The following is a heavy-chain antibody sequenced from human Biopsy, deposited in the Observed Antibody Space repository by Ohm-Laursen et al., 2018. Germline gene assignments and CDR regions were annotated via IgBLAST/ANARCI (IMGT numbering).Heavy chain of an antibody. CDR2: IFNSANT. CDR1: GGSISSGGSY. V-gene: IGHV4-31*01. D-gene: IGHD3-22*01. CDR3: ARGDYFDSNGYFWFDP. J-gene: IGHJ5*02. Sequence: TLSLTCTVSGGSISSGGSYWSWIRQRPGKGLEWIGYIFNSANTYYNPSLKNLITISRDTSKNQFSLKLYSVTAADTAVYYCARGDYFDSNGYFWFDPWGQGTLVTVSS.